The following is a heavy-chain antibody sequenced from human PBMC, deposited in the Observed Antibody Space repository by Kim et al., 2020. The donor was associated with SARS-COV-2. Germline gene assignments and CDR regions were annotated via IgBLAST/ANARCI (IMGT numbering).Heavy chain of an antibody. CDR3: ARDYYDFWSGYYIFDY. Sequence: QKLQGRVTMTTDTSTSTAYMELRSLRSDDTAVYYCARDYYDFWSGYYIFDYWGKGTLVTVSS. D-gene: IGHD3-3*01. V-gene: IGHV1-18*01. J-gene: IGHJ4*02.